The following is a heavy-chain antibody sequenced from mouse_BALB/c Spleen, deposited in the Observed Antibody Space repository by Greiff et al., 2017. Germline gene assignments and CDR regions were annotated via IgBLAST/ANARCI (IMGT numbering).Heavy chain of an antibody. CDR1: GFTFSSYT. CDR2: ISSGGSYT. V-gene: IGHV5-6-4*01. D-gene: IGHD2-3*01. CDR3: ARDGDGYYGYFDV. J-gene: IGHJ1*01. Sequence: EVQRVESGGGLVKPGGSLKLSCAASGFTFSSYTMSWVRQTPEKRLEWVATISSGGSYTYYPDSVKGRFTFSRDNAKNTMYLQMSRLKSEDTAMYSCARDGDGYYGYFDVWGAGTTVTVSS.